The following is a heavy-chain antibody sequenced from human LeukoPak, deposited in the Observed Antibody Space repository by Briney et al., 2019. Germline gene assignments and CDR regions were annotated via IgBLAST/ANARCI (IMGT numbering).Heavy chain of an antibody. J-gene: IGHJ4*02. D-gene: IGHD3-3*01. CDR2: INPNSGGT. V-gene: IGHV1-2*02. CDR3: ARDRHVLRFLEWLPYY. Sequence: GASVKVSCKASGYTFTGYYMHWVRQAPGQGLEWMGWINPNSGGTNYAQEFQGRVTMTRDTSISTAYMELSRLRSDDTAVYYCARDRHVLRFLEWLPYYWGQGTLVTVSS. CDR1: GYTFTGYY.